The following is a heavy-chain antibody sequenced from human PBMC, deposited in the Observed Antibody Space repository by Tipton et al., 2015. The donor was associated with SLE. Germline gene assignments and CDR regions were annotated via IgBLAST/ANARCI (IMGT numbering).Heavy chain of an antibody. CDR2: IYYSGST. D-gene: IGHD3-22*01. J-gene: IGHJ3*02. V-gene: IGHV4-59*01. CDR3: AREQANYYDSSHAFDI. Sequence: TLSLTCTVSGGSISSYYWSWIRQPPGKGLEWIGYIYYSGSTNYNPSLKSRVTISVDTSKSQFSLKLSSVTAADTAMYYCAREQANYYDSSHAFDIWGQGTLVTVSS. CDR1: GGSISSYY.